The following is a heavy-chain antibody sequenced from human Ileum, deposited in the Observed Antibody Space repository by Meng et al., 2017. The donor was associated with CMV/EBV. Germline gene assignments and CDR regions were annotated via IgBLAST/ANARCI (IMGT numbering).Heavy chain of an antibody. V-gene: IGHV4-61*02. CDR1: GDSISSDNYH. Sequence: QVQAQESGPGLVKPSQTLLLPCSGLGDSISSDNYHGSWIRQPAGKGLEWIGQRHKNGNDNYNASLKSRVTISIDTSKNQFSLTLTSVTAADTAVYYCAIYYGGVGGRGYWAQGTLVTASS. CDR3: AIYYGGVGGRGY. D-gene: IGHD2-21*01. CDR2: RHKNGND. J-gene: IGHJ4*02.